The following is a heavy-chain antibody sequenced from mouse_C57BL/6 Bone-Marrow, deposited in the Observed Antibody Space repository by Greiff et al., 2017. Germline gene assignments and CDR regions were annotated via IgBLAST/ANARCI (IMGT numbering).Heavy chain of an antibody. D-gene: IGHD2-10*01. J-gene: IGHJ3*01. CDR1: GYTFTSYW. Sequence: QVQLQQSGAELVRPGSSVKLSCKASGYTFTSYWMHWVKQRPIQGLEWIGNIDPSDSETHYNQKFKDKATLTVDKSSSTAYMQLSILTSEDSAVYYCARRTSYRLGWFAYWGQGTLVTVSA. CDR2: IDPSDSET. V-gene: IGHV1-52*01. CDR3: ARRTSYRLGWFAY.